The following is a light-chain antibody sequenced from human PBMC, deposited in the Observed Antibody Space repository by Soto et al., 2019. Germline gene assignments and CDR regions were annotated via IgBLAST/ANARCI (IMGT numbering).Light chain of an antibody. CDR2: DVS. Sequence: QSALTQPASVAGSPGLSIALSFTGTSSDVGACNYVSWYQQHAGKAPQFMIFDVSSRPSGVSDGFSGSKSGNTASLTISGLQAEDEADYNCASYTTSSTYVVGTGTKLTVL. J-gene: IGLJ1*01. CDR1: SSDVGACNY. V-gene: IGLV2-14*03. CDR3: ASYTTSSTYV.